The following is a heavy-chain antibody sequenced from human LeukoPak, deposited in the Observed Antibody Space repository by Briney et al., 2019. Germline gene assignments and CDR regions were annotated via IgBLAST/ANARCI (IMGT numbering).Heavy chain of an antibody. Sequence: GASVKVSCKASGYTFINNWMHWVRQAPGQGLEWVGLINPTGTTTLYAQKFQGRVTITADKSTSTAYMELSSLRSEDTAVYYCARSRVVVTAYFDYWGQGTLVTVSS. CDR2: INPTGTTT. CDR1: GYTFINNW. J-gene: IGHJ4*02. CDR3: ARSRVVVTAYFDY. D-gene: IGHD2-21*02. V-gene: IGHV1-46*01.